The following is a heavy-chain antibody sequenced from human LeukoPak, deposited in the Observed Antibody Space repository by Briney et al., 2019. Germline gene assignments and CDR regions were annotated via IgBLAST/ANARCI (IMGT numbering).Heavy chain of an antibody. CDR2: IKTDGSET. CDR1: GFNFRDHW. Sequence: GGSLRLSCAVSGFNFRDHWMDWVRQAPGKGLEWVGHIKTDGSETYCVDSLKGRFSISRDNTNNALYLQMNSLRVEDTAVYYCAKNNGWFHLAQWGQGTLVTVSS. J-gene: IGHJ4*02. CDR3: AKNNGWFHLAQ. D-gene: IGHD6-19*01. V-gene: IGHV3-7*03.